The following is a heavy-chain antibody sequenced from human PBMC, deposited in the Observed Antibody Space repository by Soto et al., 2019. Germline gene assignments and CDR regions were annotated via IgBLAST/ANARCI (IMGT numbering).Heavy chain of an antibody. CDR2: IYSGGST. D-gene: IGHD2-15*01. CDR1: GFTVSSNY. Sequence: EVQLVEYGGGLVQPGGSLRLSCAASGFTVSSNYMSWVRQAPGKGLEWVSVIYSGGSTYYADSVKGRFTISRDNSKNTLYLQMNSLRAEDTAVYYCARYCSGGSCYDYWGQGTLVTVSS. V-gene: IGHV3-66*01. J-gene: IGHJ4*02. CDR3: ARYCSGGSCYDY.